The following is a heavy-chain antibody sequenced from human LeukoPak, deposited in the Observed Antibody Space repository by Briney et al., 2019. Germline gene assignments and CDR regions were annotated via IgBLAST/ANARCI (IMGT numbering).Heavy chain of an antibody. Sequence: PSETLSLTCTVSGGSISSGDYYWSWIRQPPGKGLEWIGYIYYSGSTYYNPSLKSRVTISVDTSKNQFSLKLSSVTAADTAVYYCARDSGDYYGSGRFDYWGQGTLVTVSS. CDR3: ARDSGDYYGSGRFDY. CDR2: IYYSGST. J-gene: IGHJ4*02. CDR1: GGSISSGDYY. D-gene: IGHD3-10*01. V-gene: IGHV4-30-4*01.